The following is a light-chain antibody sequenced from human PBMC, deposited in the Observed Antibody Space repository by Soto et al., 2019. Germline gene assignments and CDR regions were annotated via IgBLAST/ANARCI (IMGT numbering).Light chain of an antibody. J-gene: IGLJ1*01. CDR3: SSYTSSSTPYV. Sequence: SALAQPASVSGSPGQSITISCTGTSSDVGAYNYVFWYQQHPGKAPQLMIHEVSKRPAGVSNRFSGSKSGNTASLTISGLQAEDEADYYCSSYTSSSTPYVFGTGTKGTVL. V-gene: IGLV2-14*01. CDR1: SSDVGAYNY. CDR2: EVS.